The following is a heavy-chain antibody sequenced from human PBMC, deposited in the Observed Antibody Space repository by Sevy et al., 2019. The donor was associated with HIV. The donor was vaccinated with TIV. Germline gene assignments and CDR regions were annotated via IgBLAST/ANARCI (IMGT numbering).Heavy chain of an antibody. CDR1: GGSISSGDYY. D-gene: IGHD1-26*01. V-gene: IGHV4-30-4*01. CDR2: IYYSGST. Sequence: SETLSLTCTVSGGSISSGDYYWSWIRQPPGKGLEGIGYIYYSGSTYYNPSLKSRVTISVDTSKNQFSLKLSSVTAADTAVYYCARLSGGSYHFDYWGQGTLVTVSS. CDR3: ARLSGGSYHFDY. J-gene: IGHJ4*02.